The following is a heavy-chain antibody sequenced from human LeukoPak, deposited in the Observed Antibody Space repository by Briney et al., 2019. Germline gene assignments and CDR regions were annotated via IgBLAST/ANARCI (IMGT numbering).Heavy chain of an antibody. Sequence: ASVKVSCKASGYTFSGYYMHWVRQAPGQGLEWMGWINPNSGGTKSAQKFQGRVTMTRDTSISTAYMEVSRLKSDDTAVYYCARVAFCSTTSCSPSTWFDPWGQGTLVTVSS. CDR3: ARVAFCSTTSCSPSTWFDP. J-gene: IGHJ5*02. CDR2: INPNSGGT. CDR1: GYTFSGYY. V-gene: IGHV1-2*02. D-gene: IGHD2-2*01.